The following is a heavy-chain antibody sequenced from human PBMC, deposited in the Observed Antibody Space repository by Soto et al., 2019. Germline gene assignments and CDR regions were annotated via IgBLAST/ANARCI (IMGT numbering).Heavy chain of an antibody. Sequence: QVQLVQSGAEVKKPGASVRFSCKTSGYTFTDYAIHWVRQAPGQTLEWLGWIATGNGNTRFSQKFQGRVTITSDTSATTAYMELTSLRSEDTAVYYSAKASRMWTPDYWGQGTLVTVSS. J-gene: IGHJ4*02. CDR1: GYTFTDYA. V-gene: IGHV1-3*04. CDR2: IATGNGNT. CDR3: AKASRMWTPDY. D-gene: IGHD2-21*01.